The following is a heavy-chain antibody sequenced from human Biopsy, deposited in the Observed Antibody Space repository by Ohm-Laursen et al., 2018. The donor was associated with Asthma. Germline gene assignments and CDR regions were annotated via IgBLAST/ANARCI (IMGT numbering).Heavy chain of an antibody. Sequence: SVKVSCKASGGTFSRYAISWVRQAPGQGLEWMGGIIPVFGTSNHAQKFQGRVTFTADGSTSTAYMELSSLTSEESAVYYCAREVSTVDYGYYYFAMDVWGQGTTVTVSS. CDR2: IIPVFGTS. CDR3: AREVSTVDYGYYYFAMDV. D-gene: IGHD4-17*01. V-gene: IGHV1-69*13. CDR1: GGTFSRYA. J-gene: IGHJ6*02.